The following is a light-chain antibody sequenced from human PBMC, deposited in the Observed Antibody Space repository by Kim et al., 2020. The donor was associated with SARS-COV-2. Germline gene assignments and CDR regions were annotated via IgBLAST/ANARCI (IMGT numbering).Light chain of an antibody. V-gene: IGKV1-27*01. J-gene: IGKJ1*01. CDR3: QKYNGAPWT. CDR2: AAS. CDR1: QGISND. Sequence: DIQMTQSPSSLSASVGDRLTITCRASQGISNDLAWYQHKPGKVPKLLIFAASALQSGVPSRFSGSGSGTDFTLTISSLQPEDVATYYCQKYNGAPWTFGQGTKVDIK.